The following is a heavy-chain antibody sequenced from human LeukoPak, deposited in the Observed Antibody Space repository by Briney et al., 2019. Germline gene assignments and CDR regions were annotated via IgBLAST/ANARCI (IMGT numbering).Heavy chain of an antibody. CDR1: GFTFDDYT. CDR3: AKGNSIAVSAFFDY. D-gene: IGHD6-19*01. V-gene: IGHV3-43*01. Sequence: GGSLRLSCAASGFTFDDYTMSWVRQAPGKGLEWVALISWDGDNTYYADSVKGRFTISRDNSKSSLYLQMNSLRTEDTALYYCAKGNSIAVSAFFDYWGQGTLVTVSS. J-gene: IGHJ4*02. CDR2: ISWDGDNT.